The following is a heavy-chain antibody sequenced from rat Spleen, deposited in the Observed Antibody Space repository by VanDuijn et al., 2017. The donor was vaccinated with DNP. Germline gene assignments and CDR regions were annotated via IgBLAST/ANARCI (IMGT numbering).Heavy chain of an antibody. CDR2: ISYSGST. D-gene: IGHD4-2*01. CDR3: ATGGAGIWFAY. J-gene: IGHJ3*01. Sequence: EVQLQESGPGLVKPSQSLSLTCSVTGSSFISNYWACIRKFPGNKMEWTGYISYSGSTSDNPSLKSRISITRDTSKNQFFLQLNSVTTEDTATYYCATGGAGIWFAYWGQGTLVTVSS. CDR1: GSSFISNY. V-gene: IGHV3-1*01.